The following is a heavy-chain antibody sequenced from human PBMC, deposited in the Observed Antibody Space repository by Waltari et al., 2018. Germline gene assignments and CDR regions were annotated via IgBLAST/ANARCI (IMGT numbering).Heavy chain of an antibody. CDR3: VSNLFEK. CDR2: IKEDGSER. CDR1: GFTFGNYW. D-gene: IGHD3-16*01. Sequence: EAQLVQSGGGLAPPGGSLRLSCAASGFTFGNYWMTWVRQAPGKGVERVANIKEDGSERSYVECVNGRFTISRDNTQRSLFLQMNSLRVEDTGVYYCVSNLFEKWGQGALVTVSS. J-gene: IGHJ4*02. V-gene: IGHV3-7*01.